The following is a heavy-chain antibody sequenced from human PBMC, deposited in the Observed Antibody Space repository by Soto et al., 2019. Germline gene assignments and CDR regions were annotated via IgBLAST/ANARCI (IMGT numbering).Heavy chain of an antibody. D-gene: IGHD3-10*01. V-gene: IGHV3-9*01. J-gene: IGHJ4*02. Sequence: EVQLVESGGGWVQPGRSLRLSCAASGFTFDVYAMHWVRQAPGKGLEGVSGINYNSGSVGYADSVKGRFTISRDNAQNSLHLQMNSLRAEDPAVYYWAQEISLRGGVYLVVEYWGQGTLVTVSP. CDR2: INYNSGSV. CDR1: GFTFDVYA. CDR3: AQEISLRGGVYLVVEY.